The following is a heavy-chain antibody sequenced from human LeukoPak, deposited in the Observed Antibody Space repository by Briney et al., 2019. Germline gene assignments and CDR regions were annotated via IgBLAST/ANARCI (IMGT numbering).Heavy chain of an antibody. CDR2: IIPILGIA. J-gene: IGHJ5*02. Sequence: ASVKVSCKASGGTFSSYAISWVRQAPGQGLEWMGRIIPILGIANYAQKFQGRVTITADKSTSTAYMELSGLRSEDTAVYYCARDLTSLVSDPWGQGTLVTVSS. CDR3: ARDLTSLVSDP. CDR1: GGTFSSYA. V-gene: IGHV1-69*04. D-gene: IGHD2-2*01.